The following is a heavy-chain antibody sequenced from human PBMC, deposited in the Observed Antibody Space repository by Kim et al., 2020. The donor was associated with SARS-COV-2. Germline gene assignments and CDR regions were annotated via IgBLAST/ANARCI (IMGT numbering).Heavy chain of an antibody. CDR1: GGTFSSYA. V-gene: IGHV1-69*13. Sequence: SVKVSCKASGGTFSSYAISWVRQAPGQGLEWMGGIIPIFGTANYAQKFQGRVTITADESTSTAYMELSSLRSKDTAVYYCASSRGYSYGAFDYWGQGTLVTVSS. J-gene: IGHJ4*02. D-gene: IGHD5-18*01. CDR3: ASSRGYSYGAFDY. CDR2: IIPIFGTA.